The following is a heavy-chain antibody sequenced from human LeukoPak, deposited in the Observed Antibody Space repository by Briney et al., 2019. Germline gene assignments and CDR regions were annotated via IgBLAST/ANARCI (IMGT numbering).Heavy chain of an antibody. CDR1: GFTFSSYS. J-gene: IGHJ5*02. V-gene: IGHV3-48*01. Sequence: PGGSLRLSCAASGFTFSSYSMNWVRQAPGKGLEWVSYISSSSSTIYYADSVKGRFTISRDNAKNSLYLQMNSLRAEDTAVYYCARKDSSGWTDGWFDPWGQGTLVTVSS. D-gene: IGHD6-19*01. CDR2: ISSSSSTI. CDR3: ARKDSSGWTDGWFDP.